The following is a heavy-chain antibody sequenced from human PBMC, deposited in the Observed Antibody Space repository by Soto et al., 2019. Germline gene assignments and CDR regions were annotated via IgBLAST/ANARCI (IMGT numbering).Heavy chain of an antibody. D-gene: IGHD3-10*01. J-gene: IGHJ4*02. CDR1: GDTFTFYS. V-gene: IGHV1-69*02. CDR2: INPILSMS. CDR3: ASSYGSGYRAFDY. Sequence: QVQLVQSWAEVKRPGSSVKVSCKASGDTFTFYSINWVRQAPGLGLEWMGRINPILSMSNYAQRFQGRVTMTADKSTSTAYMELSSLRSEDTATYYCASSYGSGYRAFDYWGQGALVTVSS.